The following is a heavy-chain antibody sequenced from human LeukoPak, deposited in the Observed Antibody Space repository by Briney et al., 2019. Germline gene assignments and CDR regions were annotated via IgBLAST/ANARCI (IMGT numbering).Heavy chain of an antibody. CDR1: GGSISSYY. V-gene: IGHV4-59*12. CDR3: ARDRVAAAGTGTYYFDY. J-gene: IGHJ4*02. CDR2: IYYSGST. D-gene: IGHD6-13*01. Sequence: SETLSLTCTVSGGSISSYYWSWIRQPPGEGLEWIGYIYYSGSTYYNPSLKSRVTISVDTSKNQFSLKLSSVTAADTAVYYCARDRVAAAGTGTYYFDYWGQGTLVTVSS.